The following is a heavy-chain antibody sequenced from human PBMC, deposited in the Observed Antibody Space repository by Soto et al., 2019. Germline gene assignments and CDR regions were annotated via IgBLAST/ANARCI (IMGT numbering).Heavy chain of an antibody. J-gene: IGHJ4*02. CDR3: ARDRVRRTIVATNRHFEY. CDR1: GGSISSGGYY. CDR2: IYYSGST. V-gene: IGHV4-31*03. Sequence: SETLSLTCTVSGGSISSGGYYWSWIRQHPGKGLEWIGYIYYSGSTYYNPSLKSRVTISVDTSKNQFSLKLSSVTAEDTAVYYCARDRVRRTIVATNRHFEYWGKGTLVTVSS. D-gene: IGHD5-12*01.